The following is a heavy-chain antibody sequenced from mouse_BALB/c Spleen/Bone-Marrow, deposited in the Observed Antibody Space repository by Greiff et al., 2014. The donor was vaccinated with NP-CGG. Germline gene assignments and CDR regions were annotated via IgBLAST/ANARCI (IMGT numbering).Heavy chain of an antibody. CDR1: GFNIKDTY. CDR2: IDPANGNT. CDR3: APYYYGSSQFAY. J-gene: IGHJ3*01. V-gene: IGHV14-3*02. D-gene: IGHD1-1*01. Sequence: EVQLQQSGAELVKPGASVKLSCTASGFNIKDTYMHWVKQGPEQGLEWIGGIDPANGNTKYDPKFQGKATITADTSSNTAYLQLSSLTSEDTAVYYCAPYYYGSSQFAYWGQGTLVTVSA.